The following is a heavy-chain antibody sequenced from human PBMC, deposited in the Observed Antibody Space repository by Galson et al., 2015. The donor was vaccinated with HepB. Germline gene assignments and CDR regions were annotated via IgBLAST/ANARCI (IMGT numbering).Heavy chain of an antibody. V-gene: IGHV1-2*06. Sequence: SVKVSCKASGYTFTGYYMHWVRQAPGQGLEWMGRINPNSGGTNYAQKFQGRVTMTRDTSISTAYMELSRLRSDDTAVYYCARDRGNCSSTSCYRRYYYYYGMDVWGQGTTVTVSS. CDR3: ARDRGNCSSTSCYRRYYYYYGMDV. CDR2: INPNSGGT. CDR1: GYTFTGYY. J-gene: IGHJ6*02. D-gene: IGHD2-2*01.